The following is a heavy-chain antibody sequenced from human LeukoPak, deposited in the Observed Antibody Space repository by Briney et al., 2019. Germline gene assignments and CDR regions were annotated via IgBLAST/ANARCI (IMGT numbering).Heavy chain of an antibody. J-gene: IGHJ4*02. Sequence: SETLSLTCTVSGGSISSSSYYWGWIRQPPEKGLEWIGSIYYSGSTYYNPSLKSRVTISVDTSKNQFSLKLSSVTAADTAVYYCARIDNYYDSSGYAHFDYWGQGTLVTVSS. CDR1: GGSISSSSYY. D-gene: IGHD3-22*01. V-gene: IGHV4-39*07. CDR2: IYYSGST. CDR3: ARIDNYYDSSGYAHFDY.